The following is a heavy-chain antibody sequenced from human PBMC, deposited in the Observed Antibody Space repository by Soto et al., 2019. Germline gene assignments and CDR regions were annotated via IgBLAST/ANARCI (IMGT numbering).Heavy chain of an antibody. D-gene: IGHD2-15*01. CDR2: IIPIVGTA. V-gene: IGHV1-69*13. J-gene: IGHJ6*02. CDR3: ATGEDDCSGGSCYGVKTRVVYYYYGMDV. CDR1: GGTFSSYA. Sequence: ASVKVSCEASGGTFSSYAISWVRQAPGEGLEGMGGIIPIVGTADYAQKFQGRVTITADESTSTAYMELSSLRSEDTAVYYCATGEDDCSGGSCYGVKTRVVYYYYGMDVWGQVPTVTVSS.